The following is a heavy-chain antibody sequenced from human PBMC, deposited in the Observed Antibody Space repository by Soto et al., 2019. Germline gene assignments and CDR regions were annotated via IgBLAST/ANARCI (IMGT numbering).Heavy chain of an antibody. Sequence: SGPTLVNPTGTLTLTCTVSGFSLTTGKMGVSWIRQPPGKALEWLAHIFSDNERSYSTSLQGRLTISKDTSGSQVVLSMTNVDPVDTATYYCARMNADSYQFYYAMDVWGQGTTVTVSS. J-gene: IGHJ6*02. CDR2: IFSDNER. D-gene: IGHD4-17*01. CDR1: GFSLTTGKMG. CDR3: ARMNADSYQFYYAMDV. V-gene: IGHV2-26*01.